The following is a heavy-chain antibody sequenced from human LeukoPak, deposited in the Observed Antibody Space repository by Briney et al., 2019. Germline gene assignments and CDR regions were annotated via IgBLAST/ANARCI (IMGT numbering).Heavy chain of an antibody. CDR3: ARDDNSEYSDDAFDI. D-gene: IGHD1-26*01. CDR1: GASIRSYS. V-gene: IGHV4-4*07. Sequence: SETLSLTCSVSGASIRSYSWSWLRQPAGEGLEWIGRIHTSASTEYNPSLKSRVTMSVDTSKNQFSLKLNSVTAADTAVYFCARDDNSEYSDDAFDIWGQGTLVTVSS. CDR2: IHTSAST. J-gene: IGHJ3*02.